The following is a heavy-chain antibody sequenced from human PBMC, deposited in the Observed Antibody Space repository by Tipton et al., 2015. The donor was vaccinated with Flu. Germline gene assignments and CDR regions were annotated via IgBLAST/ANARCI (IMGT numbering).Heavy chain of an antibody. V-gene: IGHV1-2*02. CDR2: IDPDSGDT. J-gene: IGHJ4*02. D-gene: IGHD1-26*01. Sequence: QLVQSGAEVKKPGASVKVSCKASGYTFTGFYMHWVRQAPGQGLEWMGWIDPDSGDTNYTQNFQGRVTMTRDTSINTAYMEWSRLKSDDTAVYFCARIRWGGSYPYGGQGTLVTVSS. CDR3: ARIRWGGSYPY. CDR1: GYTFTGFY.